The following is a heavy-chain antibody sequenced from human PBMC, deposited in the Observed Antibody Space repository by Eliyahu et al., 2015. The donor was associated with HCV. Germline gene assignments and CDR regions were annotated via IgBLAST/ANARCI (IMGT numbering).Heavy chain of an antibody. D-gene: IGHD2-15*01. V-gene: IGHV2-5*02. Sequence: QITLKESGPTLMQPTQTLTLTCTLSGFSLDTSGVAVGWIRQPPGKALEWLALIYWDDDRRXNPSLXRRXTINKDTXKXQVXLTXTNVXPVDTATYYCAHGNCRGGRXYTFYFDYWGQGALVTVSS. CDR2: IYWDDDR. CDR3: AHGNCRGGRXYTFYFDY. J-gene: IGHJ4*02. CDR1: GFSLDTSGVA.